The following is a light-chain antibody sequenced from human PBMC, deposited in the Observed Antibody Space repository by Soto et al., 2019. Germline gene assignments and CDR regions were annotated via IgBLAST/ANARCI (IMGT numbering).Light chain of an antibody. V-gene: IGLV1-40*01. CDR2: GNS. CDR1: SSNIGAGYD. Sequence: QPVLTQPPSVSGAPGQRVTISCTGSSSNIGAGYDVHWYQQLPGTAPKLLIYGNSNRPSGVPDRFSGSKSGTSASLAITGLQAEHEADHYCQSYDSSLSGAVFGGGTQLTVL. CDR3: QSYDSSLSGAV. J-gene: IGLJ7*01.